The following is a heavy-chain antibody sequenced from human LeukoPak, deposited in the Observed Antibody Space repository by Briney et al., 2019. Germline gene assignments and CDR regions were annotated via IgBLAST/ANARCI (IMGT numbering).Heavy chain of an antibody. CDR3: VKSAGFDWLSPLDAFDI. D-gene: IGHD3-9*01. CDR1: GFAFSSYS. V-gene: IGHV3-64D*06. J-gene: IGHJ3*02. CDR2: ISSSGGST. Sequence: GGSLRLSCAASGFAFSSYSMNWVRQAPGKGLEYVSAISSSGGSTYYADSVKGRFTISRDNSKDTLYLQMSSLRAEDTTVYYCVKSAGFDWLSPLDAFDIWGQGTMVTVSS.